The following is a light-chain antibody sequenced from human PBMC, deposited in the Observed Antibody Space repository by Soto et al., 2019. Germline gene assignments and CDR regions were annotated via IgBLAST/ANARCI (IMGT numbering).Light chain of an antibody. CDR1: QSINTY. V-gene: IGKV1-39*01. CDR2: AAS. CDR3: QQSYSTPLT. J-gene: IGKJ4*01. Sequence: DIHVTQSPSSLXSSLVYXXXXTXRASQSINTYLNWYQQKPGKAPKLLIYAASSLKSGVPSSFSGSGSGTDFTLTISSLQPEDFATYYCQQSYSTPLTFGGGTKVDIK.